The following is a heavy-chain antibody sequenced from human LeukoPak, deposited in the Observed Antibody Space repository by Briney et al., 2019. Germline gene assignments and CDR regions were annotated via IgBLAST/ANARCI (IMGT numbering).Heavy chain of an antibody. CDR1: GFTFSSYA. J-gene: IGHJ4*02. CDR3: ASLPIIAAAGTGDY. CDR2: ISYDGSNK. D-gene: IGHD6-13*01. Sequence: GGSLRLSCAASGFTFSSYAMHWVRQAPGKGLEWVAVISYDGSNKYYADSVKGRFTISRDNSKNTLYLQMNSLRAEDTAVYYCASLPIIAAAGTGDYWGQGTLVTVSS. V-gene: IGHV3-30-3*01.